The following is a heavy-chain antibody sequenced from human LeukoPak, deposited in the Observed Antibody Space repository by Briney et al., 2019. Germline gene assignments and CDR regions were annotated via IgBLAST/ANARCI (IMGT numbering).Heavy chain of an antibody. CDR3: AKDPIAARRGDWFDP. J-gene: IGHJ5*02. CDR2: ISYDGSNK. D-gene: IGHD6-6*01. Sequence: PGGCLRLSCAASGFTFTSYAMHWVRQAPGKGLEWVAVISYDGSNKYYADSVKGRFTISRDNSKNTLYLRMTNLRAEDTAVYYCAKDPIAARRGDWFDPWGQGTLVTVSS. V-gene: IGHV3-30-3*01. CDR1: GFTFTSYA.